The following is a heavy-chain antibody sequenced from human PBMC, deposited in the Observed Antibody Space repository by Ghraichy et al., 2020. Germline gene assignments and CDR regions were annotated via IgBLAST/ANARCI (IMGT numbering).Heavy chain of an antibody. CDR1: GGSFSGYY. CDR2: INQSGST. D-gene: IGHD4-11*01. Sequence: SETLSLTCAVYGGSFSGYYWSWIRQPPGKGLEWIGEINQSGSTNYNPSLKSRVTTSVDTSKSQFSLRLSSVTAADTAVYYCARNVDSDYSNYFDPWGQGTLVTVSS. V-gene: IGHV4-34*01. CDR3: ARNVDSDYSNYFDP. J-gene: IGHJ5*02.